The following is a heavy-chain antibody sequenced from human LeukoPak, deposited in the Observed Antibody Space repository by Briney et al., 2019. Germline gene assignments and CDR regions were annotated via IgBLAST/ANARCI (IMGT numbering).Heavy chain of an antibody. D-gene: IGHD6-6*01. Sequence: SQTLSLTCAISGDSVSSNSAAWNWIRQSPSRGLEWLGRTYYRSKWYNDYAVSVKSRITINPDTSKNQFSLQLNSVTPEDTAVYYCARVGEAKLYSSSLGVGYDAFDIWGQGTMVTVSS. CDR3: ARVGEAKLYSSSLGVGYDAFDI. CDR1: GDSVSSNSAA. V-gene: IGHV6-1*01. J-gene: IGHJ3*02. CDR2: TYYRSKWYN.